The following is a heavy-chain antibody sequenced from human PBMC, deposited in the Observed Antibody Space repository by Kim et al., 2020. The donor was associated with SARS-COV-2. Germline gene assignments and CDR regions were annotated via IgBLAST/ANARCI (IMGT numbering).Heavy chain of an antibody. CDR2: ISSSSSYT. D-gene: IGHD2-2*01. V-gene: IGHV3-11*03. J-gene: IGHJ4*02. Sequence: GGSLRLSCAASGFTFSDYYMSWIRQAPGKGLEWVSYISSSSSYTNYADSVKGRFTISRDNAKNSLYLQMNSLRAEDTAVYYCARGAIVVVPAAAEDYWGQGTLVTVSS. CDR1: GFTFSDYY. CDR3: ARGAIVVVPAAAEDY.